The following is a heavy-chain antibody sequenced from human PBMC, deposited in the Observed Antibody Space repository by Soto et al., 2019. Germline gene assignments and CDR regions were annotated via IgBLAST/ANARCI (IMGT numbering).Heavy chain of an antibody. D-gene: IGHD3-16*01. J-gene: IGHJ4*01. V-gene: IGHV4-39*01. Sequence: SDTLSLTSTFSGYSISTSSFFRRWIRQPPGKRMEWIRPIYYRGNTYNNPSHKSRITISVDTYKNQISMKITSVTAADTAVYYCVRQRGSYGGEYYFDYWGQGTLVTVSS. CDR1: GYSISTSSFF. CDR3: VRQRGSYGGEYYFDY. CDR2: IYYRGNT.